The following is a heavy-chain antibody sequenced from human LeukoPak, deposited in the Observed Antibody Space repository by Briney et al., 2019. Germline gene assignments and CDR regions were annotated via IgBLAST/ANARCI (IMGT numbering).Heavy chain of an antibody. J-gene: IGHJ4*02. CDR3: ARDLYYDSGFDS. CDR1: GGSINNGDYS. V-gene: IGHV4-30-4*01. Sequence: PSETLSLTCTVSGGSINNGDYSWIWIRQSPGKGLEWIGYIYYSGSTYYNPSLESRVTISIDTSKNQFSLKLSSVTAADTAVYYCARDLYYDSGFDSWGQGTLVTVSS. D-gene: IGHD3-16*01. CDR2: IYYSGST.